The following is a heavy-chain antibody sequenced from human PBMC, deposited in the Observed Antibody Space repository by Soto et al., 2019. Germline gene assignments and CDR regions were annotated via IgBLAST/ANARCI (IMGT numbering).Heavy chain of an antibody. CDR3: TRDLFSYDYSGILWFDP. V-gene: IGHV3-73*02. Sequence: EVQLVESGGGLVQPGGSLKLSCAASGFAFSGSAMYWVRQASGKGPEWVGRIRSKGHNYATEYAASVKGRFTISRDDSKNTAYLQMNSLQTGDTAVYYCTRDLFSYDYSGILWFDPWGQGTLVTVSS. CDR2: IRSKGHNYAT. J-gene: IGHJ5*02. D-gene: IGHD3-16*01. CDR1: GFAFSGSA.